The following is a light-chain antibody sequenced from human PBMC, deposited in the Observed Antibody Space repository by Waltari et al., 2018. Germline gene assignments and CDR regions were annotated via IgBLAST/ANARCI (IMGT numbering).Light chain of an antibody. CDR2: DVS. J-gene: IGLJ3*02. V-gene: IGLV2-14*01. CDR1: SSDIGFYNY. CDR3: NSYAGSSSWV. Sequence: QSALTQPASVSGSPGQSITISCTGTSSDIGFYNYVSWYQPHPGKAPKLMIYDVSERPSGVSKRVSGSKSGNTASLTISVLQAEDEADYYCNSYAGSSSWVFGGGTKLTGL.